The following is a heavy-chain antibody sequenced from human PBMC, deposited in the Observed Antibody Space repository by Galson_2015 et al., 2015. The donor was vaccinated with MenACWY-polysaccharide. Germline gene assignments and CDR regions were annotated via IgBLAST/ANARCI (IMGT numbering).Heavy chain of an antibody. D-gene: IGHD2-15*01. CDR3: AKGGQWTPYSGAYFDY. J-gene: IGHJ4*02. CDR2: ISPSGAGT. V-gene: IGHV3-23*01. Sequence: EWVSSISPSGAGTYYADSVKGRFTISRADSKNTLYLQMNSQRAEDTAVFYCAKGGQWTPYSGAYFDYWGQGTLVTVSS.